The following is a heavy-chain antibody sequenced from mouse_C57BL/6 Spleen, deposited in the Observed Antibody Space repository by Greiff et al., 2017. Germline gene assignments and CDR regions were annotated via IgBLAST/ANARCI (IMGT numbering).Heavy chain of an antibody. J-gene: IGHJ4*01. CDR3: ARKFGYYCTFYYAIDY. V-gene: IGHV2-9-1*01. D-gene: IGHD1-1*01. Sequence: VHLVESGPGLVAPSQSLSITCTVSGFSLTSYALSWVRQPPGKGLEWLGVIWTGGGTNYNSALKSRLSISKDNSKSQVFLKMTSLQTDDTARYYVARKFGYYCTFYYAIDYWGQGTSVTVSS. CDR2: IWTGGGT. CDR1: GFSLTSYA.